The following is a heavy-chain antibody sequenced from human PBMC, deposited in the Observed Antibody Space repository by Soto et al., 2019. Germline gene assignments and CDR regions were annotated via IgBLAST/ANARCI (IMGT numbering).Heavy chain of an antibody. V-gene: IGHV1-8*01. J-gene: IGHJ6*03. CDR1: GYTFTSYD. CDR3: AREVIELLSKPDRTYYYYYMDV. D-gene: IGHD1-7*01. Sequence: GASVKVSCKASGYTFTSYDINWVRQATGQGLEWMGWMNPNSGNTGYAQKFQGRVTMTRNTSISTAYMELSSLRSEDTAVYYCAREVIELLSKPDRTYYYYYMDVWGKGTTVTVSS. CDR2: MNPNSGNT.